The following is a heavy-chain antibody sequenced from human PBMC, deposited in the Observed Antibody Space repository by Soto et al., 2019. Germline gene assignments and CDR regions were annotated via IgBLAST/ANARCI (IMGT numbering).Heavy chain of an antibody. CDR2: ISYDGSNK. J-gene: IGHJ3*02. Sequence: GGSLRLSCAASGFTFSSYAMHWVRQAPGKGLEWVAVISYDGSNKYYADSVKGRFTISRDNSKNTLYLQMNSLRAEDTAVYYCAREYYDSSGYYSGAFDIWGQGTMVTVSS. D-gene: IGHD3-22*01. V-gene: IGHV3-30-3*01. CDR1: GFTFSSYA. CDR3: AREYYDSSGYYSGAFDI.